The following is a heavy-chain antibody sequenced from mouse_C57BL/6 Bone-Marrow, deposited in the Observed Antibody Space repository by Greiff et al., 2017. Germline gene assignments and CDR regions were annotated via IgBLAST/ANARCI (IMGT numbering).Heavy chain of an antibody. CDR1: GFNIKDYY. V-gene: IGHV14-1*01. CDR2: IDPEDGDT. Sequence: VQLQQSGAELVRPGASVKLSCTASGFNIKDYYMHWVKQRPEQGLEWIGRIDPEDGDTEYAPKFQGKATMTADTSSNTAYLQRSSRTSEDTAVYYCTTCCDGYYLDYWGQGTTLTVSS. CDR3: TTCCDGYYLDY. D-gene: IGHD2-3*01. J-gene: IGHJ2*01.